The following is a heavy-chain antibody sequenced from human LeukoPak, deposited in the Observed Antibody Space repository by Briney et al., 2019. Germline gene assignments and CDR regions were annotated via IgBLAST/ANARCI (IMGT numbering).Heavy chain of an antibody. Sequence: SVKVSCKASGGTFISYAISWVRQAPGQGLEWMGRIIPIFGTANYAQKFQGRVTITTDESTSTAYMELSSLRSEDTAVYYCARDLGYSYGSGFDYWGQGTLVTVSS. J-gene: IGHJ4*02. CDR3: ARDLGYSYGSGFDY. V-gene: IGHV1-69*05. CDR2: IIPIFGTA. D-gene: IGHD5-18*01. CDR1: GGTFISYA.